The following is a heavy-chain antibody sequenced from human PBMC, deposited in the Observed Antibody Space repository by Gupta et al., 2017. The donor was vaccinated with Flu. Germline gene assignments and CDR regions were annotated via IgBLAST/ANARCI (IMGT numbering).Heavy chain of an antibody. CDR3: ARDFGDYESFWFDP. V-gene: IGHV3-21*01. CDR1: GFTFSSYS. Sequence: EVQLVESGGGLVKPGGSLRLSCAASGFTFSSYSMNWVRQAPGKGLEWVSSISSSSSYIYYADSVKGRFTISRDNAKNSLYLQMNSLRAEDTAVYYCARDFGDYESFWFDPWGQGTLVTVSS. D-gene: IGHD4-17*01. CDR2: ISSSSSYI. J-gene: IGHJ5*02.